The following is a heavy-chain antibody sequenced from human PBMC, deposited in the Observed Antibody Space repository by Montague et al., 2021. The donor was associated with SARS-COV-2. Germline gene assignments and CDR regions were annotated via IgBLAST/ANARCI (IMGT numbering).Heavy chain of an antibody. CDR1: GGSTSNYS. D-gene: IGHD2-15*01. V-gene: IGHV4-59*01. CDR3: ARAQNICSIANCVNYFDL. CDR2: IFYTGST. J-gene: IGHJ4*02. Sequence: SETLSLPCSVSGGSTSNYSWTWIRQSPGKGLQWIGYIFYTGSTKFNPSLKSRVSMSLDTPKNHFSLRLSAVTAADTARYYCARAQNICSIANCVNYFDLWGLGALVTVSS.